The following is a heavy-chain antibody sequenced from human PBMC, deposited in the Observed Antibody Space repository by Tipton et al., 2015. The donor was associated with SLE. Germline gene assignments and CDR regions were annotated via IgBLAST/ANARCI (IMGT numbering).Heavy chain of an antibody. CDR3: AKRRPPFDP. CDR2: IYTSGST. J-gene: IGHJ5*02. V-gene: IGHV4-61*02. CDR1: GGSISSGSYY. Sequence: TLSLTCTVSGGSISSGSYYWSWIRQPAGKGLEWIGRIYTSGSTNYNPSLKSRVTISVDTSKNQFSLKLSSVTAADTAVYYCAKRRPPFDPWGQGTLVTVSS.